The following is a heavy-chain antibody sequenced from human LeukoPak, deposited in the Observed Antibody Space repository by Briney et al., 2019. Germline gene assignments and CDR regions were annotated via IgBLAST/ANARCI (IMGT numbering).Heavy chain of an antibody. J-gene: IGHJ5*02. V-gene: IGHV3-66*03. CDR2: IRGSGDT. Sequence: PGGSLRLSCAVSVFRASVYYMSCVRQAPGRGREGVALIRGSGDTFYGDSVKGRFTISRDDSNNTVYLRMNSLRVEDTAVYFCARDRAATQDWVEFDPGGQGTLDTVSS. CDR3: ARDRAATQDWVEFDP. D-gene: IGHD2-15*01. CDR1: VFRASVYY.